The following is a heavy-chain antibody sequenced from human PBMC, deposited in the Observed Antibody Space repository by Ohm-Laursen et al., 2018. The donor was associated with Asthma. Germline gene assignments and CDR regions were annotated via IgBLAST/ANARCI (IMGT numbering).Heavy chain of an antibody. V-gene: IGHV3-30*03. D-gene: IGHD3-3*01. Sequence: SLRLSCAASGFTFSSNGMHWVRQAPGKGLEWVAVGGSYYDGGLKYYADSVNGRFTVSRDDSKNTLYLQMNSLRPDDTAVYYCARDVMEWYLPAFDFWGQGTLVTVSS. CDR2: GGSYYDGGLK. CDR3: ARDVMEWYLPAFDF. CDR1: GFTFSSNG. J-gene: IGHJ4*02.